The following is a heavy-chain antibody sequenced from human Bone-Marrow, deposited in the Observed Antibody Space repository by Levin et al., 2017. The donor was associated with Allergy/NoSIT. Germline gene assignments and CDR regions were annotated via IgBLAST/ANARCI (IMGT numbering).Heavy chain of an antibody. J-gene: IGHJ3*01. V-gene: IGHV3-11*01. CDR2: IRSGGDIF. D-gene: IGHD4-23*01. CDR3: ARDAGNSVLFDV. Sequence: GFAFTDYAMSWVRQVPGKGLEWIAYIRSGGDIFFYADSVRGRFSISRDDANNLMHLQMNSLRVEDTALYFCARDAGNSVLFDVWGRGTMVTVSS. CDR1: GFAFTDYA.